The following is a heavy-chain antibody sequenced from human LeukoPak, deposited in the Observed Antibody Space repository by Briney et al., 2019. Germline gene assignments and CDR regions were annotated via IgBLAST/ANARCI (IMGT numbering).Heavy chain of an antibody. CDR1: GFTFSSYS. D-gene: IGHD6-13*01. V-gene: IGHV3-21*01. J-gene: IGHJ4*02. Sequence: PGGSLRLSCAASGFTFSSYSMNWVRQAPGKGLEWVSSISSSSSYIYYADSVKGRFTISRDNAKNSLYLQMNSLRAEDTAVYYCARGIAAAGPLDYWGPGTLVTVSS. CDR2: ISSSSSYI. CDR3: ARGIAAAGPLDY.